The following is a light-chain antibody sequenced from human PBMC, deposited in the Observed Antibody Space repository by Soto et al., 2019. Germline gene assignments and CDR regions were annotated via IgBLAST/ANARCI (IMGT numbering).Light chain of an antibody. CDR1: LSALYSANNENY. CDR3: PHYYSAPWA. J-gene: IGKJ3*01. V-gene: IGKV4-1*01. Sequence: IVLGQCVAPVSGPLIKKAISNCNSSLSALYSANNENYLAWYQQKPGHPPKLLIYWASTRESGVPDRFSGSGSRSDVTLAISSRQAVDAAVHYCPHYYSAPWAFCPGTKVEIK. CDR2: WAS.